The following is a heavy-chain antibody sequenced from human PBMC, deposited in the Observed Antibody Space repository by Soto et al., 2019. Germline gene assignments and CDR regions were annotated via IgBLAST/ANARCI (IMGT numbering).Heavy chain of an antibody. D-gene: IGHD3-3*01. CDR1: GFTFSSYG. V-gene: IGHV3-30*18. Sequence: QVQLVESGGGVVQPGRSLRLSCAASGFTFSSYGMHWVRQAPGKGLEWVAVISYDGSNKYYADSVKGRFTISRDNSKNTLYLQMNSRRAEDTAVYYCAKDRPWAYYDLWSGYYTDYYYGMDVLGQGTTVTVSS. CDR2: ISYDGSNK. J-gene: IGHJ6*02. CDR3: AKDRPWAYYDLWSGYYTDYYYGMDV.